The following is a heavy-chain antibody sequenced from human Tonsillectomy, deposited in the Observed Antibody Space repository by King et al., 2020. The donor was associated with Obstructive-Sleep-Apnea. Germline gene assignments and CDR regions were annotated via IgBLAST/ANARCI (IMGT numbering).Heavy chain of an antibody. CDR3: AGATGTAVFDY. J-gene: IGHJ4*02. D-gene: IGHD1-1*01. CDR2: IYYIGST. Sequence: VQLQESGPGLVKPSETLSLSCTVSGGSISSYYWSWIRQTPGKGLEWIGYIYYIGSTNYNPSLKSRVTISIDTSKNHFSLKVRSVTAADTAVYYCAGATGTAVFDYWGQGTLVTVSS. V-gene: IGHV4-59*01. CDR1: GGSISSYY.